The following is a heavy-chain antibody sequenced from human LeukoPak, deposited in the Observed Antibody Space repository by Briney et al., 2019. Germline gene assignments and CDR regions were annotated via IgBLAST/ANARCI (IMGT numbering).Heavy chain of an antibody. J-gene: IGHJ4*02. Sequence: PGGSLRLSCAASGFTFSTFTINWVRQAPGKGLEWVSSISSTSDYIYYSDSVKGRFTISRDNAKNSLYLQMNSLRAEDPAGYYCARERREQWPHLAYWGQGTLVTVSS. CDR3: ARERREQWPHLAY. CDR2: ISSTSDYI. D-gene: IGHD6-19*01. CDR1: GFTFSTFT. V-gene: IGHV3-21*01.